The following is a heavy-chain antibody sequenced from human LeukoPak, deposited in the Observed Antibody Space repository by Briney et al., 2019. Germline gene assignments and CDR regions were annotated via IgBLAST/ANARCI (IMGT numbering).Heavy chain of an antibody. CDR3: AREVPGEYFDL. CDR2: ISSSSSTI. D-gene: IGHD3-10*01. J-gene: IGHJ2*01. Sequence: GALRLSLAGSGFTLRSYSMDLVRQAPGKGVGWVSYISSSSSTIYYADSVKGRLTISRDNAKTSLYLQMNSLRDEDTAVYYCAREVPGEYFDLWGRGTLVTVSS. V-gene: IGHV3-48*02. CDR1: GFTLRSYS.